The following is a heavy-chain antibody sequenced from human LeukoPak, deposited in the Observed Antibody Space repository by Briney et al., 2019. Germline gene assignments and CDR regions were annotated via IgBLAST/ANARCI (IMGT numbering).Heavy chain of an antibody. CDR2: FYISGST. CDR3: ASYHYDTSDSSWFDP. V-gene: IGHV4-61*02. Sequence: SQTLSLTCTVSGASISSGTYYWSWIRQPAGKGLEWIGRFYISGSTNYNPSLESRVTMSVDTSKNQFSLKLSSVTAADTAVYYCASYHYDTSDSSWFDPWGQGTLVTVSS. CDR1: GASISSGTYY. D-gene: IGHD3-22*01. J-gene: IGHJ5*02.